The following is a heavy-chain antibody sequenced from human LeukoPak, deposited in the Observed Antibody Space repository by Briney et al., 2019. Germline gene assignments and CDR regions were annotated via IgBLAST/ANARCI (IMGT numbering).Heavy chain of an antibody. V-gene: IGHV3-64*02. CDR2: ISSNGGTT. CDR1: GFTFSTYS. Sequence: GSLRLSCVASGFTFSTYSMHWIRQAPGKGLEYVWAISSNGGTTYYVDSVKGRFTISRNNSQNPLYLQMGSLRVEDMAGYYRAKGRAYSRDWFDLWGQGTLVSVSS. CDR3: AKGRAYSRDWFDL. D-gene: IGHD5-18*01. J-gene: IGHJ5*01.